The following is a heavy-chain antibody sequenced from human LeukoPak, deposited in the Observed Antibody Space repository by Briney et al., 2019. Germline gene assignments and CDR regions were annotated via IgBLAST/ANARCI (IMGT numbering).Heavy chain of an antibody. Sequence: ASVKVSCKASGYTFTSYGISWVRQAPGQGLEWMRWISAYNGNTNYAQKLQGRVTMTTDTSTSTAYMERRSLRSDDTAVYYCARVPGIAAAGTLGRTGWFDPWGQGTLVTVSS. CDR1: GYTFTSYG. V-gene: IGHV1-18*01. D-gene: IGHD6-13*01. CDR3: ARVPGIAAAGTLGRTGWFDP. J-gene: IGHJ5*02. CDR2: ISAYNGNT.